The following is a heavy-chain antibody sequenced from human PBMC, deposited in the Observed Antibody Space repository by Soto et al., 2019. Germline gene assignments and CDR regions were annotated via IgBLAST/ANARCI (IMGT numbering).Heavy chain of an antibody. CDR2: ISSSSSYI. CDR1: GFTFSSYS. D-gene: IGHD3-10*01. Sequence: GGSLRLSCAASGFTFSSYSMNWVRQAPGKGLEWVASISSSSSYIYYADSVKGRFTISRDNAKNSLYLQMNSLRAEDTAVYYCARDRGLYGSGSIDYWGQGTLVTVSS. V-gene: IGHV3-21*01. CDR3: ARDRGLYGSGSIDY. J-gene: IGHJ4*02.